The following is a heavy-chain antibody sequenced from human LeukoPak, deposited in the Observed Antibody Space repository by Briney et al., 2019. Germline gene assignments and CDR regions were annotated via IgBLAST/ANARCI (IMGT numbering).Heavy chain of an antibody. D-gene: IGHD6-25*01. CDR1: GFTFSSYW. CDR3: AKGSDSSAWTLFDY. Sequence: GGSLRLSCAASGFTFSSYWMSWVRQAPGKGLEWVANIKQDGSEKYYVDSVKGRFTISRDNAKNSLYLQMNSLRAEDTAVYYCAKGSDSSAWTLFDYWGQGTLVTVSS. J-gene: IGHJ4*02. CDR2: IKQDGSEK. V-gene: IGHV3-7*03.